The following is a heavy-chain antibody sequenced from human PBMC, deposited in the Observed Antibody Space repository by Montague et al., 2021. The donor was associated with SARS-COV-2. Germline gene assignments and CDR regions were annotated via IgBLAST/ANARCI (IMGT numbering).Heavy chain of an antibody. V-gene: IGHV4-39*07. J-gene: IGHJ5*02. CDR3: ARAWRYGDYSGVHFAP. CDR2: IYNSDNT. Sequence: SETLSLTCTVSVGSISATNYYWAWIRQPPGKGLEWVGSIYNSDNTCYNPSLESRLTMSVGTSKNQFSLKLRSVTAADAAVYHCARAWRYGDYSGVHFAPWGQGTLVTVSS. D-gene: IGHD4-17*01. CDR1: VGSISATNYY.